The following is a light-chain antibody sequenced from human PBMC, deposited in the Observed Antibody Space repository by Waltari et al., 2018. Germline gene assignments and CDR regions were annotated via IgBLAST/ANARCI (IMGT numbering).Light chain of an antibody. J-gene: IGLJ1*01. CDR3: SSYTTSTTLL. CDR2: DVG. Sequence: QSALTQPASVSGSPGQSITISCTGSSTDVGAYNFVSWYQQHPGKVPKLILYDVGNRPSGISHRFSASKSGNTASLTISGLQEEDEGEYYCSSYTTSTTLLFGTGTRLTVL. V-gene: IGLV2-14*01. CDR1: STDVGAYNF.